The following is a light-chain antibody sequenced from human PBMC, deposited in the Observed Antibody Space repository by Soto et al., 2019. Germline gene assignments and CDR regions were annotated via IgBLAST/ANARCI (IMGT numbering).Light chain of an antibody. CDR3: QQSYSTPPT. CDR1: QSIRSY. Sequence: DLQMTQSPSSLSASVGNRVTITCRASQSIRSYLNWYQQKPGKAPKLLIYSESTLQSGVPSRFSGSGSGADFTLTISSLQPEDSATYYCQQSYSTPPTFGGGTKVEIK. J-gene: IGKJ4*01. CDR2: SES. V-gene: IGKV1-39*01.